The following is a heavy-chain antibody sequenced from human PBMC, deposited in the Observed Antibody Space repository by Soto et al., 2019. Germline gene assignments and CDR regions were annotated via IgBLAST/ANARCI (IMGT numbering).Heavy chain of an antibody. CDR1: GFTFSSYW. J-gene: IGHJ6*02. CDR2: INSDGSST. Sequence: GGSLRLSCAASGFTFSSYWMHWVRQAPGKGLVWVSRINSDGSSTSYADSVKGRFTISRDNAKNTLYLQMNSLRAEDTAVYYCARDQGWSSGWYWRDYYYYGMDVWGQGTTVTVSS. D-gene: IGHD6-19*01. CDR3: ARDQGWSSGWYWRDYYYYGMDV. V-gene: IGHV3-74*01.